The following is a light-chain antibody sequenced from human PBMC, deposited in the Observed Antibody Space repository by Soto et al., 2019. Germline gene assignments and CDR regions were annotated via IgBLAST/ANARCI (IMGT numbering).Light chain of an antibody. V-gene: IGLV4-69*01. Sequence: QLVLTQSHSASASLGASVKLTCTLSSGRSSYAIAWHQQQPEKGPRYLMKVNSDGSHSKGDGIPDRFSGSRSGAERYLTISSLQSDDEADYYCQTWGTGIRVFGGGTKLTVL. CDR3: QTWGTGIRV. J-gene: IGLJ3*02. CDR2: VNSDGSH. CDR1: SGRSSYA.